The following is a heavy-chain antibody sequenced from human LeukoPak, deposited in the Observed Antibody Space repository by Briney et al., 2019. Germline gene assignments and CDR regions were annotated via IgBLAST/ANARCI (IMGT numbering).Heavy chain of an antibody. Sequence: GGSLRLSCAASGFTFSSYAMSWVRQAPGKGLEWVSAISGSGGSTYYADSVKGQFTISRDNSKNTLYLQMNSLRAEDTAVYYCATGPSMYYFDYWGQGTLVTVSS. CDR2: ISGSGGST. CDR3: ATGPSMYYFDY. V-gene: IGHV3-23*01. J-gene: IGHJ4*02. CDR1: GFTFSSYA.